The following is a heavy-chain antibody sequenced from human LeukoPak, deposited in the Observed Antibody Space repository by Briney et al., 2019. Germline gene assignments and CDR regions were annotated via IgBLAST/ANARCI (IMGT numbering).Heavy chain of an antibody. V-gene: IGHV3-15*01. J-gene: IGHJ4*02. Sequence: KPGGSLRLSCAASGFTFSNAWMSWVRQAPGKGLEWVGRIRTKTDGGPTDYAAPVKGRFTISRDDSKNTLYLQMNSLKTEDTAVYYCANYGDSTVYWGQGTLVTVSS. CDR2: IRTKTDGGPT. D-gene: IGHD4-17*01. CDR3: ANYGDSTVY. CDR1: GFTFSNAW.